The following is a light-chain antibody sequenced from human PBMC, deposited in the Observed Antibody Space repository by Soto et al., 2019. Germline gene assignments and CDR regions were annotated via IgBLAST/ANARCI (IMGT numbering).Light chain of an antibody. V-gene: IGKV1-5*01. CDR2: DAS. Sequence: DIQMTQSPSTLSASVGDRVTITCRASQDINDWLAWYQQKPGNAPKFLIYDASTLQSGVPSRFNGSGSGTEFTLTISSLQPDDFATYYCQQYHSRRTFGQGTKVEIK. J-gene: IGKJ1*01. CDR3: QQYHSRRT. CDR1: QDINDW.